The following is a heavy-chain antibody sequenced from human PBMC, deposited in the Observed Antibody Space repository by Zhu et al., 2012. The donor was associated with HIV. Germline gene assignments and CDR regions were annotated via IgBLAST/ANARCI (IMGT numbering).Heavy chain of an antibody. D-gene: IGHD4-17*01. V-gene: IGHV4-38-2*02. CDR2: IYHSGTT. Sequence: QVQLQESGPRLVKLSETLPLTCTVSGYSITSTYYWGWVRQSLEKGLEWIGSIYHSGTTYYNPSLKSRVTISVDTSKNQFSLKLSSVTAADTAVYYCARVHYGDYPHFDYWGQGTLVTVSS. CDR3: ARVHYGDYPHFDY. CDR1: GYSITSTYY. J-gene: IGHJ4*02.